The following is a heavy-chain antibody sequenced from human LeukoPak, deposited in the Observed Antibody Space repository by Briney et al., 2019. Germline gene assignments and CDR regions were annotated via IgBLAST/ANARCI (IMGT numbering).Heavy chain of an antibody. CDR2: ISYDGSNK. CDR3: AKGPLYYIHETHYFDC. J-gene: IGHJ4*02. Sequence: GSLRLSCAASGFMFSSYAMHWVRQAPGKGLEWVAVISYDGSNKYYADSVKGRFTISRDNSKNTLYLQMNSLRAEDTAVYYCAKGPLYYIHETHYFDCWGQGTLVTVSS. V-gene: IGHV3-30*04. CDR1: GFMFSSYA. D-gene: IGHD1-26*01.